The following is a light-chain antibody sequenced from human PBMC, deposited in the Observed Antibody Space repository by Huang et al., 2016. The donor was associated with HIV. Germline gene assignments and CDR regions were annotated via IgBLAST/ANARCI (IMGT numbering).Light chain of an antibody. CDR1: QSISSY. Sequence: DIQMTQSPSSLSASVGDRVIITCRASQSISSYLNWYQQQPGEAPNLLIYAASSLQSGVPSRFSGSGSGTEFTLTIRSLQPEDFATYYCQQSYSNTFTFGAGTKVDVK. V-gene: IGKV1-39*01. CDR2: AAS. J-gene: IGKJ3*01. CDR3: QQSYSNTFT.